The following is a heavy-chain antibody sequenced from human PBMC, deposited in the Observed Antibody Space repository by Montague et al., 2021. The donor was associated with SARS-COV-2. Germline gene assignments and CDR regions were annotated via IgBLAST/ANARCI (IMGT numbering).Heavy chain of an antibody. CDR3: ARDRYYDILTGYWEFDP. V-gene: IGHV3-21*01. CDR1: GFTFSSYS. D-gene: IGHD3-9*01. J-gene: IGHJ5*02. Sequence: SLRLSCAASGFTFSSYSMNWVRQAPGKGLGWVSSISSSSSYIYYADSVKGRFTISRDNAKNSLYLQMNSLRAEDTAVYYCARDRYYDILTGYWEFDPWGQGTLVTVSS. CDR2: ISSSSSYI.